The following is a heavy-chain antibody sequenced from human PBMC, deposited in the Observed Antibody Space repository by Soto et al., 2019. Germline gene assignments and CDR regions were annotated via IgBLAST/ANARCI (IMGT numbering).Heavy chain of an antibody. D-gene: IGHD6-19*01. Sequence: QVQLVESGGGLVKPGGSLRLSCAASGFTFSDYYRSWIRQAPGKGLEWVSYISSSGSTIYYADSVKGRFTISRDNAKNSLYLQMNSLRAEDTAVYYCARDKVPLKQCLATGFDYWGRGTLVTVSS. CDR1: GFTFSDYY. V-gene: IGHV3-11*01. CDR2: ISSSGSTI. J-gene: IGHJ4*02. CDR3: ARDKVPLKQCLATGFDY.